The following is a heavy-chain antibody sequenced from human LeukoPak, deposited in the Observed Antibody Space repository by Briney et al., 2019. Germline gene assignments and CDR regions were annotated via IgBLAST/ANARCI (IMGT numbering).Heavy chain of an antibody. Sequence: GGSLRLSCAASGFTFSSYAMSWVRQAPGNWLESGSAISGSGGSTYYADSVKGRFTISRDNSKNTLYLQMNSLRAEDTAVYYCAKEAYCGGDCYFDYWGQGTLVTVSS. CDR2: ISGSGGST. V-gene: IGHV3-23*01. CDR1: GFTFSSYA. J-gene: IGHJ4*02. D-gene: IGHD2-21*02. CDR3: AKEAYCGGDCYFDY.